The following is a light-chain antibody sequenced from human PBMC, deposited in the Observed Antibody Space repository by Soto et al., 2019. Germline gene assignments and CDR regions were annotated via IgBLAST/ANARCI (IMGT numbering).Light chain of an antibody. CDR1: SSNIGAGYD. J-gene: IGLJ1*01. CDR2: TNN. CDR3: QSYDSRLSAYV. Sequence: QSVLTQPPPVSGAPGQRVTISCTGSSSNIGAGYDVHWYLQLPGTAPKLLVYTNNNRPSGVPDRFSGSKSGTSASLAISGLRAEDEADYYCQSYDSRLSAYVFGTGTKLTVL. V-gene: IGLV1-40*01.